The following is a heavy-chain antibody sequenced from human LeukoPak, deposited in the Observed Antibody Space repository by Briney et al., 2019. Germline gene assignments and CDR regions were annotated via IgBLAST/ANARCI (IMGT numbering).Heavy chain of an antibody. CDR1: GYTFTGYY. J-gene: IGHJ3*02. Sequence: ASVKVSCKASGYTFTGYYMYWVRQAPGQGLEWMGWINPDTGGTNYAQKLQGRVTMTTDTSTSTAYMELRSLRSDDTAVYYCARVHYYDSSGYMSSDAFDIWGQGTMVTVSS. CDR2: INPDTGGT. V-gene: IGHV1-2*02. D-gene: IGHD3-22*01. CDR3: ARVHYYDSSGYMSSDAFDI.